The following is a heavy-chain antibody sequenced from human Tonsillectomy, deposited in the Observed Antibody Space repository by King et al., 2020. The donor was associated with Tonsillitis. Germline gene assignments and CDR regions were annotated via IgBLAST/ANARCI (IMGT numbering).Heavy chain of an antibody. V-gene: IGHV4-34*01. J-gene: IGHJ6*03. CDR2: INHSGIT. CDR3: ASIGVEMATSMDV. Sequence: VQLQQWGAGLLKPSETLSRTCASYGGYFSTYYWSWIRQPPGKGLEWIGEINHSGITNYNPSLKSRVTISVDTSKNQFSLKLSSVTAADTAVYYCASIGVEMATSMDVWGKGTTVTVSS. D-gene: IGHD5-24*01. CDR1: GGYFSTYY.